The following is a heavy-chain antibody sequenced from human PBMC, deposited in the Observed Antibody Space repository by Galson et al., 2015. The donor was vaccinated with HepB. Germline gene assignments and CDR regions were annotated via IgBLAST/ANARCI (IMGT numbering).Heavy chain of an antibody. CDR3: AKDAHSNGWYNFDY. CDR1: GFTFSSYG. V-gene: IGHV3-30*18. CDR2: ISYDGSNK. J-gene: IGHJ4*02. D-gene: IGHD6-19*01. Sequence: SLRLSCAASGFTFSSYGMHWVRQAPGKGLEWVAVISYDGSNKYYADSVKGRFTISRDNSKNTLYLQMNSLRAEDTAVYYCAKDAHSNGWYNFDYWGQGTLVTVSS.